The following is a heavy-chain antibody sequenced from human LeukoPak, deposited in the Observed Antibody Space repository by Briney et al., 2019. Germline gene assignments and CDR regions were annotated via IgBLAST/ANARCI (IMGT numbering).Heavy chain of an antibody. J-gene: IGHJ3*01. D-gene: IGHD3-10*01. CDR3: ARLGSRSYAFDV. CDR1: GGTFSSYA. CDR2: IIPIFGTA. Sequence: SVKVSCKASGGTFSSYAISWVRQAPGQGLEWMGGIIPIFGTANYAQKFQGRVTITTDESTSTAYMELSSLRSEDTAVYYCARLGSRSYAFDVWGQGTMVTVSS. V-gene: IGHV1-69*05.